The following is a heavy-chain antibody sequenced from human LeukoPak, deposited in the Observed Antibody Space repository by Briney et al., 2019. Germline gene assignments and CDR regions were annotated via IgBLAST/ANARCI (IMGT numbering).Heavy chain of an antibody. CDR1: GYTFTSYD. J-gene: IGHJ5*02. V-gene: IGHV1-8*01. CDR3: ARGSMRRMVRGVILRNWFDP. CDR2: MNPNSGNT. D-gene: IGHD3-10*01. Sequence: GASVKVSCKASGYTFTSYDINWVRQATGQGLEWMGWMNPNSGNTGYAQKFQGRVTMTRNTSISTAYMELSSLRSEDTAVYYCARGSMRRMVRGVILRNWFDPWGQGTLVTVSS.